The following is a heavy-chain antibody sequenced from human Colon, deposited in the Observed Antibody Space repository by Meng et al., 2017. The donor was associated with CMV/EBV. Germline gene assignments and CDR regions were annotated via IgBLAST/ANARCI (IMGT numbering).Heavy chain of an antibody. D-gene: IGHD3-3*01. V-gene: IGHV3-48*04. CDR1: GFTFSSYS. Sequence: GGSLRLSCAASGFTFSSYSMNWVRQAPGKGLEWVSYISSSSTIYYADSVKGRFTISRDTAKNSVYLQMNSLRVEDTAVYYCARDRPHWSMDVWGQGTTVTVSS. J-gene: IGHJ6*02. CDR2: ISSSSTI. CDR3: ARDRPHWSMDV.